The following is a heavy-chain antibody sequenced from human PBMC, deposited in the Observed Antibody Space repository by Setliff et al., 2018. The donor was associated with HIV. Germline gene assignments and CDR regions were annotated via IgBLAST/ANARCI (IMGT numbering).Heavy chain of an antibody. CDR2: MIPKSGKT. Sequence: ASVKVSYKASGYTFTNYDINWVRQASGQGLEWMGWMIPKSGKTAYAQKFQGRVTMTRNTSIATAYMELRSLTSEDTAVYYCARGAVWSDPSDFWGQGTLVTVSS. J-gene: IGHJ4*02. V-gene: IGHV1-8*02. CDR1: GYTFTNYD. D-gene: IGHD3-3*01. CDR3: ARGAVWSDPSDF.